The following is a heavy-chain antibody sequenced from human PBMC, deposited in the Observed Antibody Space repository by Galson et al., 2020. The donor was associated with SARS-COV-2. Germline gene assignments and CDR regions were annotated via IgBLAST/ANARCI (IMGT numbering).Heavy chain of an antibody. J-gene: IGHJ4*02. CDR3: TMSTGWFGSTD. CDR2: IRSKAYGGTT. V-gene: IGHV3-49*04. CDR1: GLTFGDYA. D-gene: IGHD6-19*01. Sequence: GGSLRLSCTSSGLTFGDYAVSWVRQAPGKGPEWVGFIRSKAYGGTTEDAASVKGRLTISRDDSKSIAYVQMNSLKSEDTGMYYCTMSTGWFGSTDWGQGTLVTVSS.